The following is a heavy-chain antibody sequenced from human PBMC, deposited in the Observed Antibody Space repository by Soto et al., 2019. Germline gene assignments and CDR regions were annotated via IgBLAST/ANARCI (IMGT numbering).Heavy chain of an antibody. CDR2: IIPISSTT. V-gene: IGHV1-69*01. Sequence: QVELVQSGAEVKKPGSSVKVSCKASGGNFITFAISWVRQAPGQGLEWMGEIIPISSTTKSAHKFQDRVXXXXXXSSSTVHMELRSLKSEDTAIYFCAKKLGIDPFGSYGLDVWGQGTTVTVSS. CDR3: AKKLGIDPFGSYGLDV. D-gene: IGHD7-27*01. CDR1: GGNFITFA. J-gene: IGHJ6*02.